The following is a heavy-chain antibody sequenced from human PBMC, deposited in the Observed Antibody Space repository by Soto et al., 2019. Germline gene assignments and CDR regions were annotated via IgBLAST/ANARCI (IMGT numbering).Heavy chain of an antibody. Sequence: QVQLQESGPGLVKPSGTLSLTCTVSGGSMSSSNWWNWVRQSPGKGLEWIGEAHHSGRTNYNPSLKSRVTLSVDKSKNQFSLKLSSVTAADTAVYYCARSEATGLDYWGQGTLVTVSS. D-gene: IGHD1-26*01. CDR3: ARSEATGLDY. CDR2: AHHSGRT. CDR1: GGSMSSSNW. J-gene: IGHJ4*02. V-gene: IGHV4-4*02.